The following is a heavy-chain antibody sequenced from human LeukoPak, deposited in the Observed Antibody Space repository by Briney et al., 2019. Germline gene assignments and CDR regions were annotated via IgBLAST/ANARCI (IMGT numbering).Heavy chain of an antibody. CDR3: ARDRGAAALDY. D-gene: IGHD6-13*01. J-gene: IGHJ4*02. V-gene: IGHV3-23*01. CDR1: GFTFSSHA. CDR2: ISGSGDYT. Sequence: PGGSLRLSCAASGFTFSSHAMSWVRQAPGKGLEWVSGISGSGDYTYYADSVKGRFTISRDNSNNTLYLQMNSLRAEDTAVYYCARDRGAAALDYWGQGTLVTVSS.